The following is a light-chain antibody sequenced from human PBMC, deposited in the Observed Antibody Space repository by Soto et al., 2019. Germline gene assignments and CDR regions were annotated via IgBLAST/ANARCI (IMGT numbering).Light chain of an antibody. J-gene: IGKJ5*01. CDR2: DAY. CDR1: QSFRGL. CDR3: QQRHMWPIT. V-gene: IGKV3-11*01. Sequence: EVVLTQSPVTLSCSPGEIATLSCRASQSFRGLLAWYQQKNGQAPRILIYDAYNRDTGIPPRFSGSGSGTDFTLTISSLEPEDSEVYYCQQRHMWPITFGQGTRLEIK.